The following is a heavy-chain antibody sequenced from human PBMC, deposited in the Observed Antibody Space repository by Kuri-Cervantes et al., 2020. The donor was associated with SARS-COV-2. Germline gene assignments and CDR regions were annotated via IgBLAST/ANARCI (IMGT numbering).Heavy chain of an antibody. CDR3: ARGVIVGELSLFGKN. J-gene: IGHJ4*02. Sequence: SQTLSLTCAVYGGSFSGYYWSWIRQPPGKGLEWIGEIKHSGSTNYNPSLKSRVTISVDTSKNQFSLKLSSVTAADTAVYYCARGVIVGELSLFGKNWGQGTLVTVSS. CDR2: IKHSGST. D-gene: IGHD3-16*02. V-gene: IGHV4-34*01. CDR1: GGSFSGYY.